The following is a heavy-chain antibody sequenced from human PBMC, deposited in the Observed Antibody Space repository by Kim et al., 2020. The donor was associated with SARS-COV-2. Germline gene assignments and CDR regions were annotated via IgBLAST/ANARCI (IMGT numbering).Heavy chain of an antibody. CDR3: ARELGDSRGYGLDV. CDR2: IGYSGST. V-gene: IGHV4-59*01. J-gene: IGHJ6*02. CDR1: GGSIGSYY. D-gene: IGHD3-22*01. Sequence: SESLSLTCTVSGGSIGSYYWSWIRQPPGEGLEWIGDIGYSGSTNYNPSLKNRVTISVDTSKNQFSLKVSSVTAADTAVYYCARELGDSRGYGLDVWGQGTTVTVSS.